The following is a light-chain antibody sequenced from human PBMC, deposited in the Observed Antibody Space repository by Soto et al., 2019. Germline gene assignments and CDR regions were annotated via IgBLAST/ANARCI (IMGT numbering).Light chain of an antibody. Sequence: EIVLTQPPATLSLSPGERAALSCGASQSVNNNFFAWYQQIPGQAPRLLIYGASSRASGIPARFSGSGSGTDFTLTISRLEPEDFAVYYCQQYGDSPYTFGQGTKLQIK. V-gene: IGKV3-20*01. CDR2: GAS. CDR3: QQYGDSPYT. J-gene: IGKJ2*01. CDR1: QSVNNNF.